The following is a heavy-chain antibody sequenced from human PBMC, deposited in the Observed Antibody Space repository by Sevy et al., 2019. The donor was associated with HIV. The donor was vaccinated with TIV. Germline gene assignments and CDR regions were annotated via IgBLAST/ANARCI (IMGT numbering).Heavy chain of an antibody. Sequence: GESLKISCQASGYSFAHYWIGWVRQLPGKGLEWMGIIYPRDSDTRYSLSFEGQATISADQSISTAYVQWDRLKASDTAMYYCARSHYYDPSGYYSNSRDDALDIWGQGTMVTVSS. D-gene: IGHD3-22*01. CDR2: IYPRDSDT. CDR1: GYSFAHYW. V-gene: IGHV5-51*01. J-gene: IGHJ3*02. CDR3: ARSHYYDPSGYYSNSRDDALDI.